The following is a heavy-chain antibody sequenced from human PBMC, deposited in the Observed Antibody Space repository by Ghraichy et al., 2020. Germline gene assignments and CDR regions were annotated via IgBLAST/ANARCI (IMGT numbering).Heavy chain of an antibody. CDR3: ARVGSFSSGYYDFDS. Sequence: GGSLNISCKGSGYSFSTYWIGWVRQMPGKGLEWMGIIYPGDSDTTYSPAFQGQVTISADKSISTASLQWSSLKASDTAMYYCARVGSFSSGYYDFDSWGQGTLVTVSS. CDR2: IYPGDSDT. J-gene: IGHJ4*02. CDR1: GYSFSTYW. V-gene: IGHV5-51*01. D-gene: IGHD3-3*01.